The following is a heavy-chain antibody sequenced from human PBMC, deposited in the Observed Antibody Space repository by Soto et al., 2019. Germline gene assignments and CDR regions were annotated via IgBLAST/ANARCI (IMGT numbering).Heavy chain of an antibody. D-gene: IGHD3-16*01. J-gene: IGHJ3*02. CDR3: ARGAPKDDYVWGNYPDALEM. Sequence: DSVKGRVTISRDNSKNTLFLQMNSLRAEDTAVYYCARGAPKDDYVWGNYPDALEMWGQGTMVTVSS. V-gene: IGHV3-30*01.